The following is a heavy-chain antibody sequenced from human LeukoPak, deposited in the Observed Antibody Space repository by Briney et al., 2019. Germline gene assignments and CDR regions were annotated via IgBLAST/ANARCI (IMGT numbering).Heavy chain of an antibody. Sequence: ASVKVSCKASGYTFTSYGISWVRQAPGQGLEWMGWISAYNGNTNYAQKLQGRATMTTDTSTSTAYMELRSLRSDDTAVYYCARAPIGPMVRGVEDYWGQGTLVTASS. V-gene: IGHV1-18*01. CDR2: ISAYNGNT. D-gene: IGHD3-10*01. J-gene: IGHJ4*02. CDR3: ARAPIGPMVRGVEDY. CDR1: GYTFTSYG.